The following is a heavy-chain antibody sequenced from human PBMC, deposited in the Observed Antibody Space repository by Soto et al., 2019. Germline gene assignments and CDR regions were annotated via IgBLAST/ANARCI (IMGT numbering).Heavy chain of an antibody. CDR2: VYYSGSS. D-gene: IGHD4-4*01. CDR3: ARERHPYINSQGVWFGP. CDR1: GGSISSGGYY. Sequence: SETLSLTCTVSGGSISSGGYYWSWIRQHPGKGLEWIGNVYYSGSSHYNPSLKSRVTISIDTSKNQFSLKLSSVTAADTAVYYCARERHPYINSQGVWFGPRRQGTRVTVSS. J-gene: IGHJ5*02. V-gene: IGHV4-31*03.